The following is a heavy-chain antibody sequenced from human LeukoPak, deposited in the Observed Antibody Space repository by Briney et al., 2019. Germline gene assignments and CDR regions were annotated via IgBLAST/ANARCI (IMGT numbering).Heavy chain of an antibody. Sequence: PSETLSLTCSVSGGSISSTSYYWGWIRQPPGKGLEWIGNIYYNGNTYYSPSLKSRVTMSVDTSKNQFSLKLSSVTAADTAVYYCARGSGYYNPPFDYWGQGTLVTVSS. CDR3: ARGSGYYNPPFDY. D-gene: IGHD3-9*01. V-gene: IGHV4-39*07. CDR1: GGSISSTSYY. J-gene: IGHJ4*02. CDR2: IYYNGNT.